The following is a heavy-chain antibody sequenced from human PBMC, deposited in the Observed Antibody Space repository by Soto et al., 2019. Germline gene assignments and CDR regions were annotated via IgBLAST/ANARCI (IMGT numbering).Heavy chain of an antibody. D-gene: IGHD5-18*01. CDR1: GYTFTSYG. CDR3: ARDVDTAMVSGY. Sequence: QVQLVQSGAEVKKPGASVKVSCKASGYTFTSYGISWVRQAPGQGLEWMGWISAYNGNTHYAHKLQGRVTMTKDTSTSTDYMERRSLSSDDTAVYYCARDVDTAMVSGYWGEGTLVTVSS. V-gene: IGHV1-18*01. J-gene: IGHJ4*02. CDR2: ISAYNGNT.